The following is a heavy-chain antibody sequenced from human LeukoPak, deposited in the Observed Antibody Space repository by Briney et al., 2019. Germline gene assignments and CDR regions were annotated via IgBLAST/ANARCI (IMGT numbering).Heavy chain of an antibody. CDR2: MYYSGST. CDR1: GGSISSSSYY. CDR3: ARGFTVTHNWFDP. Sequence: KPSETLSLTCTVSGGSISSSSYYWGWIRQPPGKGLEWIGSMYYSGSTYYNPSLKSRVTISVATSKNQFSLKLSSVTAADTAVYYCARGFTVTHNWFDPWGQGTLVTVSS. J-gene: IGHJ5*02. D-gene: IGHD4-17*01. V-gene: IGHV4-39*07.